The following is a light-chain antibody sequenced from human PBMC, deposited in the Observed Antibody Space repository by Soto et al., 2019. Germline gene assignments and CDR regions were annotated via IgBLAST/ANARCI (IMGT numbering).Light chain of an antibody. V-gene: IGKV2-28*01. CDR2: LGS. CDR3: MQALQTPLT. Sequence: DIVMTQSPLSLPVIPGEPASISCTSSQSLLHSNGFNYLDWFLQKPGQSPQLLIFLGSNRASGVPDRFSGSGSGTDFTLKISRVEAEDVGVYYCMQALQTPLTFGGGPRVEIK. J-gene: IGKJ4*01. CDR1: QSLLHSNGFNY.